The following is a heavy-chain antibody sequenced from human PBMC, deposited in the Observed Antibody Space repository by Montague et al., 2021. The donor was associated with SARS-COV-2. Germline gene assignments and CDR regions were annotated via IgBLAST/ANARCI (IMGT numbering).Heavy chain of an antibody. CDR3: ARGGYSSSWYGTHNWFDP. V-gene: IGHV4-34*01. J-gene: IGHJ5*02. D-gene: IGHD6-13*01. CDR1: GGSFSGYY. CDR2: INHSGST. Sequence: SETLSLTCAFYGGSFSGYYWSWIRQPPGKGLEWIGEINHSGSTNYNPSLKSRVTISVDTSKNQFSLQLTSVAAADTAVYYCARGGYSSSWYGTHNWFDPWGQGTLVTVSS.